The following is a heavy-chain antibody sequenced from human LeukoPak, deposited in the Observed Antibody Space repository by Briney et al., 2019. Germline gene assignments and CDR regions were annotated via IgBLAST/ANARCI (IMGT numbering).Heavy chain of an antibody. D-gene: IGHD6-13*01. V-gene: IGHV3-49*04. CDR2: IRSKAYGGTT. J-gene: IGHJ4*02. Sequence: GGSLRLSCKGSGFTFGDYAINWVRQAPGKGLEWVGFIRSKAYGGTTENAASVEGRFAISRDDSKTIAYLQLNSLKTEDTAVYYCSRSGAGRDYFDYWGQGTLVTVSS. CDR3: SRSGAGRDYFDY. CDR1: GFTFGDYA.